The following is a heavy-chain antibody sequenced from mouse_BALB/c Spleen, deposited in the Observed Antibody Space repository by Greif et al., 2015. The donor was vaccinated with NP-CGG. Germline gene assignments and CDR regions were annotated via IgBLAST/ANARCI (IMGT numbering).Heavy chain of an antibody. CDR3: AREGPYYGNYGGYFDY. V-gene: IGHV2-9*02. Sequence: VKLMESGPGLVAPSQSLSITCTVSGFSLTSYGVHWVRQPPGKGLEWLGVIWAGGSTNYNSALMSRLSISKDNSKSXVFLKMNSLQTDDTAMYYCAREGPYYGNYGGYFDYWGQGTTLTVSS. D-gene: IGHD2-10*01. CDR1: GFSLTSYG. J-gene: IGHJ2*01. CDR2: IWAGGST.